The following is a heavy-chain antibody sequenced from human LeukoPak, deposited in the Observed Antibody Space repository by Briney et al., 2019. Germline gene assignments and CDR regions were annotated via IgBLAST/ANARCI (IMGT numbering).Heavy chain of an antibody. CDR3: AREYCSGGSCLPHY. CDR2: IYYSGST. CDR1: GGSFSGYY. Sequence: PSETLSLTCAVYGGSFSGYYWSWIRRPPGKGLEWIGYIYYSGSTNYNPSLKSRVTISVDTSKNQFSLKLSSVTAADTAVYYCAREYCSGGSCLPHYWGQGTLVTVSS. V-gene: IGHV4-59*01. J-gene: IGHJ4*02. D-gene: IGHD2-15*01.